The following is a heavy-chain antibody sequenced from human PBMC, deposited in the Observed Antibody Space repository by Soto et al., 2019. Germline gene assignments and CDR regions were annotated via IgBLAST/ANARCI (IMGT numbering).Heavy chain of an antibody. CDR2: ISYDGSNK. D-gene: IGHD3-22*01. CDR1: GFTFSSYG. V-gene: IGHV3-30*18. CDR3: AKDASYYYDSSGYTFDY. J-gene: IGHJ4*02. Sequence: QVQLVESGGGVVQPGRSLRLSCAASGFTFSSYGMHWVRQAPGKGLEWVAVISYDGSNKYYADSVKGRFTISRDNSKNTLYLQMNSLRAEDTAVYYCAKDASYYYDSSGYTFDYWGQGTLVTVSS.